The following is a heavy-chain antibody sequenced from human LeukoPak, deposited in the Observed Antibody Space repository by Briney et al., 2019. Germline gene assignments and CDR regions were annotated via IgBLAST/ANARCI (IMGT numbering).Heavy chain of an antibody. Sequence: GESLKISCETSGYTFTNYWLGWVRQMPGEGLDWMGMIYPGDSDTTYNPSFQGHVTMSVDRSISTAYLQWRSLKASDTAMYYCARVFYSSAWKYYFDYWGQGTPVTVSS. CDR1: GYTFTNYW. CDR3: ARVFYSSAWKYYFDY. V-gene: IGHV5-51*01. D-gene: IGHD6-25*01. CDR2: IYPGDSDT. J-gene: IGHJ4*02.